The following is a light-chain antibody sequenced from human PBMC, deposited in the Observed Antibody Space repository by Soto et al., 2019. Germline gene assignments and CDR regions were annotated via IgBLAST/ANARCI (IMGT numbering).Light chain of an antibody. CDR2: DTS. CDR3: QQRSNWPWT. Sequence: EIALTQSPATLSLSPGERATLSCRASHTVSSYLAGYQQRPGQAPRLLIYDTSNRATGIPARFSGSGSGTDFTLTISSLEPEDFAVYYCQQRSNWPWTFGGGTKVEIK. J-gene: IGKJ4*01. V-gene: IGKV3-11*01. CDR1: HTVSSY.